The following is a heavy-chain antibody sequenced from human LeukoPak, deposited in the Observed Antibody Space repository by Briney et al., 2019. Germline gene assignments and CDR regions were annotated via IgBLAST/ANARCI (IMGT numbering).Heavy chain of an antibody. Sequence: PGRSLRLSCVASGFTFSNYGMHWVRQAPGKGLEWVAVISYDGTNKYYADSVKGRFTISRDNSKNTLYPQMNSLRAEDTAVYYCARVSIGYCSGGSCDKILDYWGQGTLVTVSS. CDR3: ARVSIGYCSGGSCDKILDY. CDR1: GFTFSNYG. CDR2: ISYDGTNK. V-gene: IGHV3-30*03. D-gene: IGHD2-15*01. J-gene: IGHJ4*02.